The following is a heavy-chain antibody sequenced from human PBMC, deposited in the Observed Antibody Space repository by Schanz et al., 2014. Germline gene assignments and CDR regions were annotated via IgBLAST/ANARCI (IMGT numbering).Heavy chain of an antibody. J-gene: IGHJ4*02. CDR1: GFTFSSYG. V-gene: IGHV3-33*01. D-gene: IGHD3-10*01. CDR3: ARANYRRKINFDY. CDR2: IWYDENNK. Sequence: QVQLVESGGGVVQFGRSLRLSCVASGFTFSSYGMHWVRQAPGKGLEWVAVIWYDENNKYYADSVKGRFTMSRDNSKNTLYLQMNSLRAEDTAVYYCARANYRRKINFDYWGRETLVTVSS.